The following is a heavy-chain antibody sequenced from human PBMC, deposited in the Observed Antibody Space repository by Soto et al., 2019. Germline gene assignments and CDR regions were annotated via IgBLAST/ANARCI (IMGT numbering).Heavy chain of an antibody. CDR2: ISAYNGNT. V-gene: IGHV1-18*01. CDR3: ARLPTHLDIRAPYYGMDV. Sequence: QVQLVQSGAEVKKPGASVKVSCKASGYTFSSYGISWVRQAPGQGLEWMGWISAYNGNTNYAQKLQGRVTMTTDTSTSTAYMELRSLRSDDTAVYYCARLPTHLDIRAPYYGMDVWGQGTTVTVSS. J-gene: IGHJ6*02. CDR1: GYTFSSYG.